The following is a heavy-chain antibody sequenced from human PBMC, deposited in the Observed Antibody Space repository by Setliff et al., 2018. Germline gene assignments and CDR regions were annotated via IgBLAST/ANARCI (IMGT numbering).Heavy chain of an antibody. D-gene: IGHD6-13*01. Sequence: SETLSLTCTVSGGSISSSSYYWGWIRQPPGKGLEWIGSTYYSGSTYYNPSLKSRVTISVDTSKNQFSLKLSSVTAADTAVYYCARETTYSSSWYGWFDPWGQGTLVTVS. V-gene: IGHV4-39*07. J-gene: IGHJ5*02. CDR3: ARETTYSSSWYGWFDP. CDR1: GGSISSSSYY. CDR2: TYYSGST.